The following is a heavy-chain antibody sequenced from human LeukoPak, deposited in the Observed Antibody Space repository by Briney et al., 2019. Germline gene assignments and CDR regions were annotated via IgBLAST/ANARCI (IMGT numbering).Heavy chain of an antibody. V-gene: IGHV3-7*01. J-gene: IGHJ4*02. CDR3: AREGITIFGVASGY. Sequence: GGSLRLSCAASGFTFSSYWMRWVRQVPGKGLEWVANIKQDGSEKYYVDSVKGRFTISRDNAKNSLYLQMNSLRAEDTAVYYCAREGITIFGVASGYWGQGTMVTVSS. CDR1: GFTFSSYW. D-gene: IGHD3-3*01. CDR2: IKQDGSEK.